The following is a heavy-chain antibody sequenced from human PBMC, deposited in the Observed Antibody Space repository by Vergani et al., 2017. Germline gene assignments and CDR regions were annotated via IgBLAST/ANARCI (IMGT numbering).Heavy chain of an antibody. Sequence: QVQLVQSGAEVKKPGSSVKVSCKASGGTFSSYAISWVRQAPGQGLEWVGGIIPIFGTANYAQKCQGRVTVTADESTSTAYMGLSSLRSEDTAVDYCAGGLMGYCSSTSCPLRGYYGDYWGQGTLV. D-gene: IGHD2-2*01. CDR2: IIPIFGTA. J-gene: IGHJ4*02. CDR3: AGGLMGYCSSTSCPLRGYYGDY. V-gene: IGHV1-69*13. CDR1: GGTFSSYA.